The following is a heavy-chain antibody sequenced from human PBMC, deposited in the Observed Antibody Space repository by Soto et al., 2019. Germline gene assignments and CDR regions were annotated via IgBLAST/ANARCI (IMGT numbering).Heavy chain of an antibody. D-gene: IGHD3-3*01. J-gene: IGHJ3*02. CDR2: ITWNSGSL. CDR1: GFTFGDYG. CDR3: VNDGLAASFGLVYDGSDS. V-gene: IGHV3-9*01. Sequence: GGSLRLSCVGSGFTFGDYGMPGVRQVAGKRLESVSGITWNSGSLAHADSVKGRFSISRDNAKSCLYLQMNNLRGEDTALYYCVNDGLAASFGLVYDGSDSGGQGRMVTAS.